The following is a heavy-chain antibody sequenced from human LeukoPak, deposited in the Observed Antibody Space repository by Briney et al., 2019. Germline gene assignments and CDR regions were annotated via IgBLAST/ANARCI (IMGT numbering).Heavy chain of an antibody. CDR2: INTNTGNP. D-gene: IGHD1-26*01. J-gene: IGHJ5*02. CDR1: GYTFTSYA. CDR3: ARDPSGDSGSYGSGFGNWFDP. Sequence: ASVKVSCKASGYTFTSYAMNWVRQAPGQGLEWMGWINTNTGNPTYAQGFTGRFVFSLDTSVSTAYLQISSLKAEDTAVYYCARDPSGDSGSYGSGFGNWFDPWGQGTLVTVSS. V-gene: IGHV7-4-1*02.